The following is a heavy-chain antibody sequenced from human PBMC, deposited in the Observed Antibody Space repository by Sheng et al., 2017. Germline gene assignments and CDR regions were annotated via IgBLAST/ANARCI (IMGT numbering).Heavy chain of an antibody. V-gene: IGHV3-15*01. Sequence: EVQVVESGGGLVTPGGSLILSCAASGFTFTNAWMSWVRQAPGKGLEWVGRIKSRADGGTTDYAAPVKGRFAISRDDSKNTLYLQMNSLKTEDTAVYYCTTDLRGESGTYDTFDYWGQGTLVTVSS. CDR1: GFTFTNAW. CDR3: TTDLRGESGTYDTFDY. D-gene: IGHD1-26*01. CDR2: IKSRADGGTT. J-gene: IGHJ4*02.